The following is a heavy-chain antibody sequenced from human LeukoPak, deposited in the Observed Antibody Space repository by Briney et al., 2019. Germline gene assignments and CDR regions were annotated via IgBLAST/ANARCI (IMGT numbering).Heavy chain of an antibody. J-gene: IGHJ4*02. CDR2: ISGSGGST. V-gene: IGHV3-23*01. D-gene: IGHD6-13*01. CDR3: AKDWAYSSSWFDY. Sequence: PGGSLRLSCAASGFTFSSYAMSWVRQAPGKGLEWVSAISGSGGSTYYADSVRGRFTISRDNSKNTLYLQMNSLRAEDTAVYYCAKDWAYSSSWFDYWAREPWSPSPQ. CDR1: GFTFSSYA.